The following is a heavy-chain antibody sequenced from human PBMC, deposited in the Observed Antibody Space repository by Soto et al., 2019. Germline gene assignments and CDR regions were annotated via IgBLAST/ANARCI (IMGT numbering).Heavy chain of an antibody. V-gene: IGHV1-8*01. CDR1: GYTFTSYD. CDR3: ARVHEYCGGDCYPTDY. Sequence: ASVKVSCKASGYTFTSYDINWVRQATGQGLEWMGWMNPNSGNTGYAQKFQGRVTMTRNTSISTAYMELSSLRSEDTAVYYCARVHEYCGGDCYPTDYWGQGTLVTSPQ. J-gene: IGHJ4*02. CDR2: MNPNSGNT. D-gene: IGHD2-21*01.